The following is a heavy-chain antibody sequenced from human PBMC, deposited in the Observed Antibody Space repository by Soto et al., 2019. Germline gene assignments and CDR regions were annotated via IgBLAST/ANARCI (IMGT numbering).Heavy chain of an antibody. CDR1: GYTFTNYG. Sequence: QVQLVQSGAEVKKPGASVKVSCKASGYTFTNYGIAWVRQAPGQGLEWMGWISHYSGKTDYRQNLQGRVTMTADTSTTTAYMELRSLRSDDTAVYYCTRDRLTLTTSLIFDFWGQGTLVTVSS. D-gene: IGHD3-9*01. CDR3: TRDRLTLTTSLIFDF. J-gene: IGHJ4*02. V-gene: IGHV1-18*01. CDR2: ISHYSGKT.